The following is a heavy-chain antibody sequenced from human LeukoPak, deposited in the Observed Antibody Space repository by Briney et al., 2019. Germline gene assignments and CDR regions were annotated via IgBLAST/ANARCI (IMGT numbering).Heavy chain of an antibody. CDR1: GGTFSSYA. D-gene: IGHD6-19*01. J-gene: IGHJ6*03. V-gene: IGHV1-69*13. Sequence: SVKVSCKASGGTFSSYAISWVRQAPGQGLEWMGGIIPIFGTANYAQKFQGRVTITADESTSTAYMELSSLRSEDTAVYYCATVAGYYYYYYMDVWGKGTTVTVSS. CDR3: ATVAGYYYYYYMDV. CDR2: IIPIFGTA.